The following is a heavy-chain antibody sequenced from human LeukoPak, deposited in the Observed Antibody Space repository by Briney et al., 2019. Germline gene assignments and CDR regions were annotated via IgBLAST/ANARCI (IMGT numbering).Heavy chain of an antibody. V-gene: IGHV4-38-2*02. CDR2: IYHSGST. CDR1: GYSISSGYY. J-gene: IGHJ3*02. D-gene: IGHD6-13*01. CDR3: ARDVTTLVAFDI. Sequence: SETLSLTCTVSGYSISSGYYWGWIRQPPGKGLEWIGSIYHSGSTYYNPSLKSRVTISVDTSKNQFSLRLSSVTAADTAVYYCARDVTTLVAFDIWGQGTMVTVSS.